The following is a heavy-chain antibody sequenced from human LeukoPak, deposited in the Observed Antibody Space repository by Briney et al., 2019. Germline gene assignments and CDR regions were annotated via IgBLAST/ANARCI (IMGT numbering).Heavy chain of an antibody. CDR3: ARIAIPGRHYFDP. J-gene: IGHJ5*01. CDR2: INPNSGGT. Sequence: ASVKVSCKASGYSFTDYSMHWERQAPGQGLEWMGWINPNSGGTDYAQEFRGRVTMTRDTSISTAYMEPSRLRSDDTAVYYCARIAIPGRHYFDPWGQGTLVTVSS. D-gene: IGHD6-13*01. CDR1: GYSFTDYS. V-gene: IGHV1-2*02.